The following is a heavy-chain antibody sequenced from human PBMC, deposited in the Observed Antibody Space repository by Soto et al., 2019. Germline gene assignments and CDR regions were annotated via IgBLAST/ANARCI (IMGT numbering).Heavy chain of an antibody. V-gene: IGHV3-64*01. CDR2: ISSNGGTT. Sequence: EVQLAESGGGMVQPGGSLRLSCVASGFTFSSYHMHWVRQAPGKGLEYVSSISSNGGTTYYGNSVKGRFTISRDNSKNTLYLQMGSLRAEDMAVYYCVRRVSGNYDYWGQGTLVTVSS. D-gene: IGHD1-7*01. CDR1: GFTFSSYH. CDR3: VRRVSGNYDY. J-gene: IGHJ4*02.